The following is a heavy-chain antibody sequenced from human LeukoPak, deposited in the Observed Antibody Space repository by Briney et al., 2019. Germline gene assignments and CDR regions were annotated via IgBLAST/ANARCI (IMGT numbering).Heavy chain of an antibody. CDR3: AKNSSGGYSDY. J-gene: IGHJ4*02. D-gene: IGHD6-19*01. CDR2: ISTYNGYS. V-gene: IGHV1-18*01. CDR1: GYTFTSSG. Sequence: ASVKVSCKTSGYTFTSSGITWVRQAPGQGLEWMGWISTYNGYSKYAQNLHGRVTMTADTSTSTAYMELSSLRSDDTAVYYCAKNSSGGYSDYWGQGTLVTVSS.